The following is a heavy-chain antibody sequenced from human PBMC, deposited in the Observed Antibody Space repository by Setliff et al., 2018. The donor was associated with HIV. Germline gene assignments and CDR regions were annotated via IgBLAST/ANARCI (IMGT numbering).Heavy chain of an antibody. D-gene: IGHD3-22*01. CDR1: GGSISSSSYY. V-gene: IGHV4-39*01. CDR2: MSYTGTT. CDR3: AMGSSGYPFDY. Sequence: SETLSLTCSVSGGSISSSSYYWGWIRQPPGKGLDWIGSMSYTGTTYDNPSLKSRVTISVDTSENQFSLKLTSVTAADAAVYFCAMGSSGYPFDYWGQGSLVTVSS. J-gene: IGHJ4*02.